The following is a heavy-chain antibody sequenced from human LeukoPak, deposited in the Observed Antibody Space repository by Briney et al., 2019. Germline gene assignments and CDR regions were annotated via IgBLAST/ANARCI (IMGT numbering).Heavy chain of an antibody. CDR2: ISGSGGST. V-gene: IGHV3-23*01. D-gene: IGHD6-19*01. Sequence: GGSLRLSCAASGFTFSSYAMSWVRQAPGKGLEWVSAISGSGGSTYYADSVKGRFTISRDNAKNSLYLQMNSLRAEDTAVYYCAKTKVTGQWLGNFDYWGQGTLVTVSS. J-gene: IGHJ4*02. CDR1: GFTFSSYA. CDR3: AKTKVTGQWLGNFDY.